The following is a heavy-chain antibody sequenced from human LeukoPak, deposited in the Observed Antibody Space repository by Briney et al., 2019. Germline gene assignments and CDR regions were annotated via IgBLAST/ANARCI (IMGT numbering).Heavy chain of an antibody. CDR3: AFIGRYCSSTSCSFDY. CDR1: GYTFTGYY. D-gene: IGHD2-2*01. V-gene: IGHV1-2*02. CDR2: INPNSGGT. Sequence: GASVKVSCKASGYTFTGYYMHWVRQAPGQGLEWMGWINPNSGGTNYAQKFQGRVTMTRDTSISTAYMELSRLRSDGTAVYYCAFIGRYCSSTSCSFDYWGQGTLVTVSS. J-gene: IGHJ4*02.